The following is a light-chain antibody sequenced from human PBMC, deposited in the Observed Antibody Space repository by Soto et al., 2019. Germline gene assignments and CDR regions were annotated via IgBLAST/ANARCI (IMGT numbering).Light chain of an antibody. J-gene: IGKJ1*01. V-gene: IGKV3-20*01. CDR2: SAS. CDR1: QSVSSN. CDR3: HQFGRSPWT. Sequence: EIVLRQAPGTLSLSPGERAALSCRASQSVSSNLAWYQQKPGQAPRIIIYSASNRAAGVPDRFSGSGAGADFSLTISRLEPEDFAVYYCHQFGRSPWTFGQGTKVDIK.